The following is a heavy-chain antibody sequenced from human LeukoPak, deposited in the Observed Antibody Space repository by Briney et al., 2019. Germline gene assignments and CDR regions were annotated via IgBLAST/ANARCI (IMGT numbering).Heavy chain of an antibody. J-gene: IGHJ4*02. D-gene: IGHD6-19*01. CDR2: ISYSGSP. V-gene: IGHV4-59*12. CDR1: GGSISSYY. Sequence: SETLSLTCTVSGGSISSYYWSWIRQPPGKGLEWIGYISYSGSPNYNPSLKSRVTISVDTSKNQFSLKLSSVTAADTAMYYCARGTLYRGWSYYLDFWGQGSQVTVSS. CDR3: ARGTLYRGWSYYLDF.